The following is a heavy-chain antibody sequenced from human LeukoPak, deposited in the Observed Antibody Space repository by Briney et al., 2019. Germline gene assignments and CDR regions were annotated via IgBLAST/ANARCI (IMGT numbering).Heavy chain of an antibody. CDR1: GYSFTSYW. CDR3: ARHLIAAADPFDY. J-gene: IGHJ4*02. CDR2: IYPGDSDT. D-gene: IGHD6-13*01. V-gene: IGHV5-51*01. Sequence: GESLKISCKGSGYSFTSYWIGWVRQMPGKGLEWMGIIYPGDSDTRYSPSFQGQVTISADKSISTAYLQWSSLKASDTAMYHCARHLIAAADPFDYWGQGTLVTVSS.